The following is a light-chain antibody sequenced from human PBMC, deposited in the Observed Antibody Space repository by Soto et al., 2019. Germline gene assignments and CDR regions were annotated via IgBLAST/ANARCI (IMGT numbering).Light chain of an antibody. V-gene: IGLV3-1*01. CDR1: KLGDKY. CDR3: QASDSSTAGV. Sequence: SYELTQPPSVSVSPGQTASITCSGDKLGDKYACWYQQKPGQSPVLVIYQDSKRPSGIPERFSGSNSGNTATLTISGTQAMDEADYYCQASDSSTAGVFGGGTKVTVL. J-gene: IGLJ2*01. CDR2: QDS.